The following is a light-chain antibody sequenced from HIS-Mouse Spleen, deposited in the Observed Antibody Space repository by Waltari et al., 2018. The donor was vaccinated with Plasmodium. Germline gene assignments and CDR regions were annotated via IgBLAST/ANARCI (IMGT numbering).Light chain of an antibody. CDR1: QSISSN. J-gene: IGKJ3*01. CDR3: QQYNNWSFT. Sequence: EIVMTQSPATLSVSPGERDTPSCRASQSISSNLAWYQQKPGQAPRLLIYGASTRATGIPARISGSGSGTEFTLTISSLQSEDFAVYYCQQYNNWSFTFGPGTKVDIK. V-gene: IGKV3-15*01. CDR2: GAS.